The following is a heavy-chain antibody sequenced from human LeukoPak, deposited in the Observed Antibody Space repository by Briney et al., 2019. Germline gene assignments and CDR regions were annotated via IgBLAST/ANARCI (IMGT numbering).Heavy chain of an antibody. CDR2: IIPVFGTA. D-gene: IGHD3-22*01. CDR1: GGTFSSYA. V-gene: IGHV1-69*05. CDR3: ASMGGYYDSSGVVPPSNWFDP. Sequence: SVKVSCKASGGTFSSYAISWVRQAPGQGLEWMEGIIPVFGTANYAQKFQGRVTITTDESTSTAYMELSSLRSEDTAVYYCASMGGYYDSSGVVPPSNWFDPWGQGTLVTISS. J-gene: IGHJ5*02.